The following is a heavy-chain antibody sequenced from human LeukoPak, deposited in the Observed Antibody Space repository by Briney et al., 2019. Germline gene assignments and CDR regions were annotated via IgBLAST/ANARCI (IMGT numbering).Heavy chain of an antibody. CDR1: GFTFSSYG. Sequence: GGSLRLSCAASGFTFSSYGMHWVRQAPGKGLEWVAVIRYDGSNKYYGDSVKGRFTISRDNSKNTLYLQMNSLRAEDTAVYYCAKAEGYDILTGLDYWGQGTLVTVSS. V-gene: IGHV3-30*02. CDR2: IRYDGSNK. J-gene: IGHJ4*02. CDR3: AKAEGYDILTGLDY. D-gene: IGHD3-9*01.